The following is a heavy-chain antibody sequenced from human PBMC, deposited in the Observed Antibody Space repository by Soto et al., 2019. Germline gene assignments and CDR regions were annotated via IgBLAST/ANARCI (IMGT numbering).Heavy chain of an antibody. V-gene: IGHV1-69*08. CDR2: IIPILGIA. Sequence: QVQLVQSGAEVKKPGSSVKVSCKASGGTFSSYTISWVRQAPGQGLEWMGRIIPILGIANYAQKFQGRVTITADKSTSTAYMELSSLRSEDTAVYYCARDWGWRIAAAGTWFDPWGQGTLVTVSS. CDR1: GGTFSSYT. J-gene: IGHJ5*02. D-gene: IGHD6-13*01. CDR3: ARDWGWRIAAAGTWFDP.